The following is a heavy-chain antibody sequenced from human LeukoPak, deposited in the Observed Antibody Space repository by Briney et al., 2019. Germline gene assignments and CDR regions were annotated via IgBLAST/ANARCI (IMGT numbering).Heavy chain of an antibody. CDR1: GGSISSYY. V-gene: IGHV4-59*01. J-gene: IGHJ3*02. D-gene: IGHD6-6*01. Sequence: SETLSLTCTVSGGSISSYYWSWIRQPPGKGLEWIGYIYYSGGITNYNPSLKSRVTISADTSKNQFSLKLSSVTAADTAVYYCVREVAARAFDIWGQGTMVTVSS. CDR2: IYYSGGIT. CDR3: VREVAARAFDI.